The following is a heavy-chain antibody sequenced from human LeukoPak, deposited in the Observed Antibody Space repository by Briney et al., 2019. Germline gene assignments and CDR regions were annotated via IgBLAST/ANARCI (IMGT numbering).Heavy chain of an antibody. CDR2: IRYDGSNK. D-gene: IGHD6-13*01. J-gene: IGHJ4*02. CDR3: ARLPQQLARGYYFDY. CDR1: GFSFSSYG. V-gene: IGHV3-30*02. Sequence: GGSLRLSCAASGFSFSSYGMHWVRQAPGKGLERVSFIRYDGSNKYYADSVKGRFTISRDNAKNSLYLQMNSLRAEDTAVYYCARLPQQLARGYYFDYWGQGTLVTVSS.